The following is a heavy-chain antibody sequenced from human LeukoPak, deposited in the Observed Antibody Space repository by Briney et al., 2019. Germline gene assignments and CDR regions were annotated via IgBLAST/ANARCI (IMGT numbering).Heavy chain of an antibody. J-gene: IGHJ4*02. D-gene: IGHD6-13*01. CDR2: INPNSGNT. CDR1: GYTFTGYY. CDR3: ARDHSSSGQLFDY. V-gene: IGHV1-8*03. Sequence: ASVKVSCKASGYTFTGYYMHWVRQAPGQGLEWMGWINPNSGNTGYAQKFQGRVTITRNTSISTAYMELSSLRSDDTALYYCARDHSSSGQLFDYWGQGTLVTVSS.